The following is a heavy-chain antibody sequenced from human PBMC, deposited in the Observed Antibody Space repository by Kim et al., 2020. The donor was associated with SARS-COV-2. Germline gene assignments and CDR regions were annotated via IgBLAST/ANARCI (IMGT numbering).Heavy chain of an antibody. V-gene: IGHV3-21*01. CDR3: ARDLSSSSIGPGSFDY. CDR1: GFTFSSYS. J-gene: IGHJ4*02. Sequence: GGSLRLSCAASGFTFSSYSMNWVRKAPGKGLEWVSSISSSSSYIYYADSVKGRFTISRDNAKNSLYLQMNSLRAEDTAVYYCARDLSSSSIGPGSFDYWGQGTLVTVSS. D-gene: IGHD6-6*01. CDR2: ISSSSSYI.